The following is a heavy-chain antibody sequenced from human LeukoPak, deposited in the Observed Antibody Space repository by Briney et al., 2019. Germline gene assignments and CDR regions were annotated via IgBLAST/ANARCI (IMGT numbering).Heavy chain of an antibody. CDR1: DGSIDSYY. Sequence: SETLSLTCTVSDGSIDSYYWSWIRQPPGKGLGWIGYIYYSGSTNYNPSLKSRVTISLDTSKNQFSLKLSSVTAADTAVYYCARERGSYLDYWGQGTLVTVSS. D-gene: IGHD1-26*01. CDR2: IYYSGST. CDR3: ARERGSYLDY. J-gene: IGHJ4*02. V-gene: IGHV4-59*01.